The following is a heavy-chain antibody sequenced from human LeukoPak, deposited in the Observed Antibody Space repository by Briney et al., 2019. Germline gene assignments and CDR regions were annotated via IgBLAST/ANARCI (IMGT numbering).Heavy chain of an antibody. CDR3: AKATASSSGFDY. J-gene: IGHJ4*02. D-gene: IGHD6-6*01. CDR2: ISWNSGSI. V-gene: IGHV3-9*01. Sequence: PGGSLSLSCAASGFTFDDYAMHWVRPAPGKGLEWVSGISWNSGSIGYADSVKGRFTISRDNAKNSLYLQMNSLRAEDTALYYCAKATASSSGFDYWGQGTLVTVSS. CDR1: GFTFDDYA.